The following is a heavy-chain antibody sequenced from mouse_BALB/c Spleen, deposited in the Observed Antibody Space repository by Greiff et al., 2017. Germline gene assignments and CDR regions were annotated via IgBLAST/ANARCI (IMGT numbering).Heavy chain of an antibody. V-gene: IGHV5-6-5*01. CDR1: GFTFSSYA. D-gene: IGHD2-2*01. CDR3: AREGGGYAWFAY. J-gene: IGHJ3*01. CDR2: ISSGGST. Sequence: DVHLVESGGGLVKPGGSLKLSCAASGFTFSSYAMSWVRQTPEKRLEWVASISSGGSTYYPDSVKGRFTISRDNARNILYLQMSSLRSEDTAMYYCAREGGGYAWFAYWGQGTLVTVSA.